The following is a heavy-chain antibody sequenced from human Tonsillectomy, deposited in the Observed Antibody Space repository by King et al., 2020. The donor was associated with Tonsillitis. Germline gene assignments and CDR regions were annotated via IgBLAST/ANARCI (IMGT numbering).Heavy chain of an antibody. V-gene: IGHV1-3*01. CDR2: IDPGKGNT. J-gene: IGHJ5*02. CDR3: ARDSMAYSSDWYEGNWLAP. CDR1: GYTFSSYA. D-gene: IGHD6-19*01. Sequence: QLVQSGAEVKRPGASVKVSCKASGYTFSSYAIHWVRQAPGQRLEWMGRIDPGKGNTKCSQKFQGRVTITSDTSASTAYMELGSLRSEDTAVYYCARDSMAYSSDWYEGNWLAPWGQGTVVTVSS.